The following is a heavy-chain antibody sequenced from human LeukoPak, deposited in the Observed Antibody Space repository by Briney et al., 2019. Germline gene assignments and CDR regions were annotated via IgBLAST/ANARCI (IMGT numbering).Heavy chain of an antibody. J-gene: IGHJ4*02. Sequence: SGTLSLTCAVSGGSISSTNWWSWVRQPPGKGLEWIGEIYHSGSTNYSPSLKSRVTMSVDTSKNQFSLKLSSVTAADTAVYYCARGGSGWHHTFDYWGQGTLVTVSS. V-gene: IGHV4-4*02. D-gene: IGHD6-19*01. CDR3: ARGGSGWHHTFDY. CDR1: GGSISSTNW. CDR2: IYHSGST.